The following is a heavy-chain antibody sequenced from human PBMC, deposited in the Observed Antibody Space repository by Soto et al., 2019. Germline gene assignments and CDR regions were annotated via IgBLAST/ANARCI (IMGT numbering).Heavy chain of an antibody. V-gene: IGHV3-30*18. CDR3: AKAGITMVRGVMDY. Sequence: QVQLVESGGGVVQPGRSLRLSCAASGFTFSSYGMHWVRQAPGKGLEWVAVISYDGSNKYYADSVKGRFTISRDNSKNTLYLQMNSLRAEDTAVYYCAKAGITMVRGVMDYWGQGTLVTVSS. CDR2: ISYDGSNK. D-gene: IGHD3-10*01. CDR1: GFTFSSYG. J-gene: IGHJ4*02.